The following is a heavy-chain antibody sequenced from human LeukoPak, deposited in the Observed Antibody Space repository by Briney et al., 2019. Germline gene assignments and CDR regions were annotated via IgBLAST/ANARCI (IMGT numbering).Heavy chain of an antibody. Sequence: SETLSLTCAVYGGSFRGNYWSWIRQPPGKGLEWIGEINHSGSTNYNPSLKSRVTISVDTSKNQFSLKLSSVTAADTAMYYCARVGVTTLSAFDIWGQGTMVTVSS. D-gene: IGHD4-17*01. CDR2: INHSGST. CDR1: GGSFRGNY. J-gene: IGHJ3*02. V-gene: IGHV4-34*01. CDR3: ARVGVTTLSAFDI.